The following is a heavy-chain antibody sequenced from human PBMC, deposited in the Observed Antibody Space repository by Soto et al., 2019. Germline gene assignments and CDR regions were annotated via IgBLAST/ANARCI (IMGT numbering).Heavy chain of an antibody. V-gene: IGHV4-59*08. CDR2: IYYSGST. D-gene: IGHD5-12*01. Sequence: TLSLTCTVSGGSISSYYWSWIRQPPGKGLEWIGYIYYSGSTNYNPSLKSRVTISVDTSKNQFSLKLSSVTAADTAVYYCARIGYSGYVFYMDVWGKGTTVTVSS. J-gene: IGHJ6*03. CDR1: GGSISSYY. CDR3: ARIGYSGYVFYMDV.